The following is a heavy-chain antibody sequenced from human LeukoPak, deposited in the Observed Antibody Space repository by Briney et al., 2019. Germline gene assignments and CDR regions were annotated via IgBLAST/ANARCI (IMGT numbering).Heavy chain of an antibody. V-gene: IGHV4-39*01. CDR3: ARHPCSSTSCYPLNWFDP. D-gene: IGHD2-2*01. J-gene: IGHJ5*02. Sequence: SETLSLTCSVSGGSITSSSYYWGWIRQPPEKGLEWIGSIYYTGGTHYSPSLKSRVTISVDTSKNQFSLKLSSVTAADTAVYYCARHPCSSTSCYPLNWFDPWGQGTLVTVSS. CDR1: GGSITSSSYY. CDR2: IYYTGGT.